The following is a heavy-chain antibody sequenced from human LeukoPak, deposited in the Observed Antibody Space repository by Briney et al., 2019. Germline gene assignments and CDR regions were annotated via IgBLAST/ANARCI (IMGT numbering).Heavy chain of an antibody. Sequence: PSETLSLTCAVYGGSFSGYYWSWIRQPPGEGLEWIGEINHSGSTNYNPSLKSRVTISADTSKNQFSLKLSSVTAADTAVYYCARGAGWTGTGFDYWGQGTLVTVSS. V-gene: IGHV4-34*01. CDR3: ARGAGWTGTGFDY. D-gene: IGHD1-1*01. CDR1: GGSFSGYY. J-gene: IGHJ4*02. CDR2: INHSGST.